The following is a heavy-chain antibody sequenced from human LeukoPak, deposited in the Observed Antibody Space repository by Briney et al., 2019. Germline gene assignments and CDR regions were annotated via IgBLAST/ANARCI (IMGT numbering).Heavy chain of an antibody. CDR2: IYYSGST. V-gene: IGHV4-31*03. CDR3: ARGVRWLQLSYFDY. CDR1: GGSISSGAYY. J-gene: IGHJ4*02. Sequence: PSETLSLTCPVSGGSISSGAYYWSWIRQHPGKGLEWIGYIYYSGSTYYNPSLKSRVTISVDTSKNQFSLKLSSVTAADTAVYYCARGVRWLQLSYFDYWGQGTLVTVSS. D-gene: IGHD5-24*01.